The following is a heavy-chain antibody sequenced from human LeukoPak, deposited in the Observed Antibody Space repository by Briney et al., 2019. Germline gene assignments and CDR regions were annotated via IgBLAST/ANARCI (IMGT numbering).Heavy chain of an antibody. J-gene: IGHJ6*03. CDR1: GFTFSSYG. Sequence: GGSLRLSCAASGFTFSSYGMHWVRQAPGKGLEWVAVIWYGGSNKYYADSVKGRFTISRDNSKNTLYLQMNSLRAEDTAVYYCAKEAGYSYGIHYYYMDVWGKGTTVTVSS. V-gene: IGHV3-30*02. CDR2: IWYGGSNK. D-gene: IGHD5-18*01. CDR3: AKEAGYSYGIHYYYMDV.